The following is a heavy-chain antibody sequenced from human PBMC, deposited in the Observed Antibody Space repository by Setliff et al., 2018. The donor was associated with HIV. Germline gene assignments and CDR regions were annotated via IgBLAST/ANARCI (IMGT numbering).Heavy chain of an antibody. CDR2: IYYSGST. CDR3: ARGRNSGSYFRYYYYGMDV. J-gene: IGHJ6*02. Sequence: SETLSLTCTVSGGSISSHYWSWIRQPPGKGLEWIGSIYYSGSTNYNPSLKSRVTISVDTSKKQFSLKLSSVTAADTAVYYCARGRNSGSYFRYYYYGMDVGGQGTTVTVSS. V-gene: IGHV4-59*11. CDR1: GGSISSHY. D-gene: IGHD1-26*01.